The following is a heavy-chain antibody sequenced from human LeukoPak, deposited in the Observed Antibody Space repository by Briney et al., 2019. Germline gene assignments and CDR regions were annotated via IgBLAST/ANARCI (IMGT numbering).Heavy chain of an antibody. D-gene: IGHD3-10*01. CDR2: IHNSGTT. Sequence: SETLSLTCAVSGGPFSGYFWSWIRQSSGKGLEWIGEIHNSGTTNYNPSLKSRVTISEDTSKNQSYLNLSSVTAADTAVYYCARRYYYNLGSFPFDFWGQGTLVTVSS. CDR3: ARRYYYNLGSFPFDF. V-gene: IGHV4-34*01. CDR1: GGPFSGYF. J-gene: IGHJ4*02.